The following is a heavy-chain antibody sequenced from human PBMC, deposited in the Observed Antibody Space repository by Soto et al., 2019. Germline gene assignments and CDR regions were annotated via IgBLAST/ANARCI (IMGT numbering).Heavy chain of an antibody. CDR3: AGWGGHDYNY. Sequence: EVQLVQSGGGLVQPGGSLRLSCVASGFTFTDFYMNWVRQAQGKGLEWVANIRPDGSETNYVESVKGRFTTSRDNAKNSLFLQMKSLRADDTAVYYCAGWGGHDYNYWGQGILVTVSS. D-gene: IGHD4-4*01. CDR1: GFTFTDFY. CDR2: IRPDGSET. J-gene: IGHJ4*02. V-gene: IGHV3-7*03.